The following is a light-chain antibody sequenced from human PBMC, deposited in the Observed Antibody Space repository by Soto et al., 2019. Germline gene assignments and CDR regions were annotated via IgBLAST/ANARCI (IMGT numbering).Light chain of an antibody. J-gene: IGLJ2*01. Sequence: QSVLTQPPSVSGAPGQRVTISCTGSSSNIGAGYDVHWYQQLPGTAPKLLIYGNSNRPSGAPDRFSGSKSGTSASLAITGFQAEDEADYYCQSYDSSLSGNVVFGGGTKLTVL. CDR1: SSNIGAGYD. CDR2: GNS. V-gene: IGLV1-40*01. CDR3: QSYDSSLSGNVV.